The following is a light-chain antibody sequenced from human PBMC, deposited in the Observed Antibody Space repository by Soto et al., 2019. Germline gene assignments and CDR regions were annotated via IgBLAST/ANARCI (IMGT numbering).Light chain of an antibody. J-gene: IGKJ1*01. V-gene: IGKV3-20*01. CDR2: GAS. CDR3: QQYYDNPRT. Sequence: EIVLTQSPGTLSLSPGERATLSCRASQSVSNNYLAWYQQKPGQAPRLLIYGASNRATGIPDRFSGSGSGTDFTLTISSLQAEDVAVYYCQQYYDNPRTFGQGTKVDIK. CDR1: QSVSNNY.